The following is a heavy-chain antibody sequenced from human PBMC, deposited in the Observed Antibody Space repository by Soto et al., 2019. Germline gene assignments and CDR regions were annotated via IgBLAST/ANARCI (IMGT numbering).Heavy chain of an antibody. D-gene: IGHD3-3*02. Sequence: GGSLRLSCAASRFTFSSYSMNWVRQAPGKGLEWVSSISSSSSYIYYADSVKGRFTISRDNAKNSLYLQMNSLRAEDTAVYYCARDPRSDIFGVRNIVENWFDPWGQGSRVTVSS. V-gene: IGHV3-21*01. CDR1: RFTFSSYS. CDR3: ARDPRSDIFGVRNIVENWFDP. CDR2: ISSSSSYI. J-gene: IGHJ5*02.